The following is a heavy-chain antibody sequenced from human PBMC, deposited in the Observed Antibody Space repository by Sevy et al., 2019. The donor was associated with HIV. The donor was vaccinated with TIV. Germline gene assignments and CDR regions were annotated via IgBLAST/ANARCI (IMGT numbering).Heavy chain of an antibody. CDR3: ARRRFGGIRDYFDI. Sequence: GGSLRLSCAVSGFIFSDYYMSWIRQAPGKGLEWVSYISSSGMTIYYEDSLKGRFTISRDNAKKSLYLQMNSLRAEDTAVYYCARRRFGGIRDYFDIWGQGTMVTVSS. J-gene: IGHJ3*02. V-gene: IGHV3-11*01. CDR1: GFIFSDYY. CDR2: ISSSGMTI. D-gene: IGHD3-10*01.